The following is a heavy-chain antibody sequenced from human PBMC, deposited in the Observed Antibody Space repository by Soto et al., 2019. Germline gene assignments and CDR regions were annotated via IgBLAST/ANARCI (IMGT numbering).Heavy chain of an antibody. CDR2: IYYSGST. CDR1: GGSISSSSYY. V-gene: IGHV4-39*01. Sequence: SETLSLTCTVSGGSISSSSYYWGWIRQPPGKGLEWIGSIYYSGSTYYNPSLKSRVTISVDTSKNQFSLKLSSVTAADTAVYYCARQRGAAPYYYYYMDVWGKGTTVTVSS. D-gene: IGHD1-26*01. J-gene: IGHJ6*03. CDR3: ARQRGAAPYYYYYMDV.